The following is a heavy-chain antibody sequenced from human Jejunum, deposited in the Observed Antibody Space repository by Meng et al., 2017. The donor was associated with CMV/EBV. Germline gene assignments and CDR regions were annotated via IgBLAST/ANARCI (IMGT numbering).Heavy chain of an antibody. CDR3: ARGPGGFGDFNFDS. D-gene: IGHD3-10*01. J-gene: IGHJ4*02. CDR2: IYFGGST. Sequence: VRVQESGPGLVKPSETLSLTCSVSGGSISNHYWSWIRQPAGKGLEWIGRIYFGGSTNYNPSLKSRVTMSVEMSKNQFSMSLYSVTAADTAVYYCARGPGGFGDFNFDSWGQGTLVTVSS. V-gene: IGHV4-4*07. CDR1: GGSISNHY.